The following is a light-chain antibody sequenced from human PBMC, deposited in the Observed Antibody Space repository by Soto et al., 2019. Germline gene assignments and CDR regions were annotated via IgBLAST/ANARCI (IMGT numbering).Light chain of an antibody. CDR2: DAS. J-gene: IGKJ3*01. CDR3: QHYGT. Sequence: IVVTQSAVTLSLSPGEGATLSCRASQSVSSYLAWYQQKPGQAPRLLIYDASNRATGIPARFSGSGSGTDFTLTISSLEPEDFAVYYCQHYGTFGPGTKVDIK. V-gene: IGKV3-11*01. CDR1: QSVSSY.